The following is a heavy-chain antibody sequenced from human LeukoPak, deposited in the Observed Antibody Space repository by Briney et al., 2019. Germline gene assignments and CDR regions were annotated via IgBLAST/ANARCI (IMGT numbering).Heavy chain of an antibody. D-gene: IGHD2-8*02. CDR2: ISSSGSTI. CDR3: ATYRQVLLPFES. Sequence: PGGSLRLSCAVSGFTFSSYDMNWVRQAPGKGLEWVSYISSSGSTIYYADSVKGRFTISRDNSKSTLSLQMNSLRAEDTAIYYCATYRQVLLPFESWGQGTLVTVSS. J-gene: IGHJ4*02. V-gene: IGHV3-48*03. CDR1: GFTFSSYD.